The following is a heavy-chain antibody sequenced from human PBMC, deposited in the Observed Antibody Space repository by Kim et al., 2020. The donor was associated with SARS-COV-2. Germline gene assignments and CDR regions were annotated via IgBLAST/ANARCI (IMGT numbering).Heavy chain of an antibody. CDR1: GFTFSDYH. V-gene: IGHV3-11*05. CDR3: ARDKSAQLRAFDI. D-gene: IGHD1-1*01. Sequence: GGSLRLSCVASGFTFSDYHMTWIRQAPGKGLEWLSYIDRTTYIKYADSVKGRLTISRDNGKNSLYLQMNSLRAEDTAVYYCARDKSAQLRAFDIWGRGTMVTVSS. CDR2: IDRTTYI. J-gene: IGHJ3*02.